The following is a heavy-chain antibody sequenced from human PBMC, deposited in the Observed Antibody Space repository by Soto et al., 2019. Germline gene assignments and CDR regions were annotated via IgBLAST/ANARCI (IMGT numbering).Heavy chain of an antibody. V-gene: IGHV1-46*01. CDR2: INPSGGST. D-gene: IGHD6-13*01. CDR1: GYTFTSYY. CDR3: ARGYLIAAAGTGWFDP. J-gene: IGHJ5*02. Sequence: ASVKVSCKASGYTFTSYYMHWVRQAPGQGLEWMGIINPSGGSTSYAQKFQGRVTMTRDTFTSTVYMELSSLRSEDTAVYYCARGYLIAAAGTGWFDPWGQGTLVTVSS.